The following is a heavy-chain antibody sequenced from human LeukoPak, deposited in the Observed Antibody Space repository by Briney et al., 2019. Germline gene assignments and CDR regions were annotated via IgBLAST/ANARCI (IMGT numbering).Heavy chain of an antibody. CDR2: INAGNGNT. V-gene: IGHV1-3*03. D-gene: IGHD3-16*02. Sequence: ASVKVSCKASGYTSTSYAMHWVRQAPGQRLEWMGWINAGNGNTKYSQEFQGRVTITRDTSASTAYMELSSLRSEDMAVYYCARARITYDYVWGGYRPVLSDYWGQGTLVTVSS. CDR3: ARARITYDYVWGGYRPVLSDY. J-gene: IGHJ4*02. CDR1: GYTSTSYA.